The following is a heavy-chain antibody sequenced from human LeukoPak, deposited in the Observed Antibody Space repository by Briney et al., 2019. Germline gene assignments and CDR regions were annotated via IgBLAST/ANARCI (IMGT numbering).Heavy chain of an antibody. CDR3: ERDAEVAHKVGPKRFDY. J-gene: IGHJ4*02. Sequence: GGSLRLSCVASGFTSNAYNMNWVRQAPGKGLEWLSYISGTSSTIYYADTVKGRFTISRDNAKNSLYLQMNSLRAEDTAIYYCERDAEVAHKVGPKRFDYWGQGTLVPVTS. V-gene: IGHV3-48*04. CDR2: ISGTSSTI. D-gene: IGHD5-12*01. CDR1: GFTSNAYN.